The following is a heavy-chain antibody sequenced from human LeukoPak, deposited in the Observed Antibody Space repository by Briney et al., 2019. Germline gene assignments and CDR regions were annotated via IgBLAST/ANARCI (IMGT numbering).Heavy chain of an antibody. J-gene: IGHJ6*02. CDR1: GFTFSSYS. CDR3: ARNYGDYVYYYGMDV. Sequence: GGSLRLSCAASGFTFSSYSMNWVRQAPGKGLEWGSYISSSSSAIYYADSVKGRFTISRDNAKNSLYLQMNSLRAEDTAVYYCARNYGDYVYYYGMDVWGQGTTVTVSS. V-gene: IGHV3-48*04. D-gene: IGHD4-17*01. CDR2: ISSSSSAI.